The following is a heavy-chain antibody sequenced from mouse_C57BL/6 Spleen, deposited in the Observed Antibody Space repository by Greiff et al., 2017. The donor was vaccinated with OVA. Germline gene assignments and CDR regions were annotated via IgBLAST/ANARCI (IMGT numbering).Heavy chain of an antibody. V-gene: IGHV1-54*01. CDR1: GYAFTNYL. Sequence: VQLQQSGAELVRPGTSVKESCKASGYAFTNYLIEWVKQRPGQGLEWIGVINPGSGGTNYNEKFKGKATLTADKSSSTAYMQRSSLTSEDSAVYFCARGPGPFAYWGQGTLVTVSA. CDR2: INPGSGGT. J-gene: IGHJ3*01. D-gene: IGHD4-1*01. CDR3: ARGPGPFAY.